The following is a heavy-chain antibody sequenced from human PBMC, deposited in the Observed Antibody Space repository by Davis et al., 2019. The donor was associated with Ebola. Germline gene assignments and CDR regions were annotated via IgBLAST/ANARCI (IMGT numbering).Heavy chain of an antibody. D-gene: IGHD4-17*01. CDR2: ISAYNGDT. CDR3: ARKYGDHDYYYYGMDV. CDR1: GYTFTTYI. J-gene: IGHJ6*02. Sequence: AASVKVSCKASGYTFTTYIISWVRQAPGQGLEWMGWISAYNGDTNYAQKFQGRVTMTTDTSTSTAYMELRSLRSDDTAVYYCARKYGDHDYYYYGMDVWGQGTTVTVSS. V-gene: IGHV1-18*01.